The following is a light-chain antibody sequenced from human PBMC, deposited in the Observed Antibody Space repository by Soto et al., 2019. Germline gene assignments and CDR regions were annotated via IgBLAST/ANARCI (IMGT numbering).Light chain of an antibody. CDR1: QSVSTW. Sequence: DIQMTQSPSTLSASVGDRVSITCRASQSVSTWLAWYQQKPGKAPQLLLFKASTLESGVPSRFSGSGSGTEFTLTITSLQPDDCATYYCQQYNVHSPWTFGQGTKVEIK. J-gene: IGKJ1*01. CDR2: KAS. V-gene: IGKV1-5*03. CDR3: QQYNVHSPWT.